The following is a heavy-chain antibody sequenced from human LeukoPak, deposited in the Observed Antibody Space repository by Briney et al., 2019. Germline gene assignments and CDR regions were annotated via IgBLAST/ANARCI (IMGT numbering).Heavy chain of an antibody. CDR3: ATDITGTTRRGGLDY. J-gene: IGHJ4*02. Sequence: ASVKVSCKVSGYTLTELSMHWVRQAPGKGLEWMGGFDPEDGETIYAQKFQGRVTMTEDTSTDTAYMELSSLRSEDTAVYYCATDITGTTRRGGLDYWGQGTLVTVSS. D-gene: IGHD1-7*01. CDR2: FDPEDGET. CDR1: GYTLTELS. V-gene: IGHV1-24*01.